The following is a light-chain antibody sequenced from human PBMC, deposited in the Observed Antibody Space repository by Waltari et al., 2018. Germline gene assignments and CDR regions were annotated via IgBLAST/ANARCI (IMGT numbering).Light chain of an antibody. CDR2: SAS. J-gene: IGKJ1*01. Sequence: EIVMTQSPATLSVSSGERATLSCRASQTVGSNLAWYQQKPGQDPRLLIYSASTRDTGIPPRFSGRGSGTEFTLTISSLQSEEFAVYYCQQYNDWPQTFGQGTKVEIK. CDR3: QQYNDWPQT. CDR1: QTVGSN. V-gene: IGKV3-15*01.